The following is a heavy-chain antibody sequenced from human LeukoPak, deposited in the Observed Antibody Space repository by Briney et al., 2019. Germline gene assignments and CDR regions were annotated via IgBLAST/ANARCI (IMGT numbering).Heavy chain of an antibody. CDR3: AKGSDFWSGYSYYYYYYMDV. CDR1: GFTFTSYA. J-gene: IGHJ6*03. D-gene: IGHD3-3*01. Sequence: PGGSLRLSCAASGFTFTSYAMSWVRQAPGKGLEWVSAISGSGGSTYYADSVKGRFTISRDNSKNTLYLQMNSLRAEDTAVYYCAKGSDFWSGYSYYYYYYMDVWGKGTTVTVSS. CDR2: ISGSGGST. V-gene: IGHV3-23*01.